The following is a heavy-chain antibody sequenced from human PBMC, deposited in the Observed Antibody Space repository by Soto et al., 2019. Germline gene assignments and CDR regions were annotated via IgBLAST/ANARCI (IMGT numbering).Heavy chain of an antibody. J-gene: IGHJ6*02. CDR1: CYTFTIYG. CDR3: ARVRRRCSSTSCLYYYYYYGMDV. D-gene: IGHD2-2*01. CDR2: ISAYNGNT. Sequence: ASVKVSCKASCYTFTIYGISWVRRSPLQWLAWMGCISAYNGNTNYAQKLQGRVTMTTDTSTSTAYMELRSLRSDDTAVYYCARVRRRCSSTSCLYYYYYYGMDVWGQGTTVTVSS. V-gene: IGHV1-18*04.